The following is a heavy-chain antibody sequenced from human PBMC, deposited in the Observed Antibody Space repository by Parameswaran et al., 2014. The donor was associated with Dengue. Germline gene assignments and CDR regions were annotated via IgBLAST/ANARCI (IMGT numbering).Heavy chain of an antibody. D-gene: IGHD6-13*01. Sequence: WVRQAPGQGLEWMGWISVYNGNTNYAQKLQGRVTMTTDTSTSTAYMELRSLRSDDTAVYFCARTSFPFFSRSWWAFDYWGQGTLVTVSS. V-gene: IGHV1-18*01. CDR3: ARTSFPFFSRSWWAFDY. J-gene: IGHJ4*02. CDR2: ISVYNGNT.